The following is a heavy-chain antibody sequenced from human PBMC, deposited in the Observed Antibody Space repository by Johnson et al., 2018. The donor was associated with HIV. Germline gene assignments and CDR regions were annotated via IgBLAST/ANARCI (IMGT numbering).Heavy chain of an antibody. CDR2: IYYDGSIK. V-gene: IGHV3-33*01. CDR3: ARGAVSGYVSVDAFHI. Sequence: QVQLVESGGGVVQPGRSLRLSCAASGFNFSSDGMHWVRQAPGKGLEWVAVIYYDGSIKFYADSVKGRFTISRDNSKNTPYLQMNSLRAEGTAVYNCARGAVSGYVSVDAFHIWGQGTLVTVSS. J-gene: IGHJ3*02. CDR1: GFNFSSDG. D-gene: IGHD5-12*01.